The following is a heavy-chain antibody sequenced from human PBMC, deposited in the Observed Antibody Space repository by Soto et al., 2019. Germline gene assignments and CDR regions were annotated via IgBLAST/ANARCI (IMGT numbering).Heavy chain of an antibody. D-gene: IGHD3-22*01. Sequence: HPGGSLGLSCAASGFTFSSYGMHWVRQTPDKGLEWVAVIWSDGSNKEYADSVKGRFTISRDNSKNTLYLQMNSLRAEDTAVYYCARGGGVGKYDSSGYHTYWGQGTQVTVSS. CDR2: IWSDGSNK. V-gene: IGHV3-33*01. CDR1: GFTFSSYG. J-gene: IGHJ4*02. CDR3: ARGGGVGKYDSSGYHTY.